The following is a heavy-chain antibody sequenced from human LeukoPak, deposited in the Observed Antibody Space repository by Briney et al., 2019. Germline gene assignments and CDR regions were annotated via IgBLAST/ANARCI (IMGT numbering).Heavy chain of an antibody. CDR3: ARAPQSGY. CDR2: ISSSSSTI. V-gene: IGHV3-48*01. D-gene: IGHD6-25*01. Sequence: GRSLRLSCAASGFTFSSYSMNWVRQAPGKGLEWVSYISSSSSTIYYADSVKGRFTISRDNAKNSLYLQMNSLRAEDTAVYYCARAPQSGYWGQGTLVTVSS. J-gene: IGHJ4*02. CDR1: GFTFSSYS.